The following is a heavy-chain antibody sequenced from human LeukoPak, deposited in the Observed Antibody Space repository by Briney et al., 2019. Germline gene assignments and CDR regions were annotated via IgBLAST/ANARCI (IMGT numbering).Heavy chain of an antibody. D-gene: IGHD3-16*01. J-gene: IGHJ4*02. CDR2: ITGDGVTT. V-gene: IGHV3-23*01. CDR1: GFTFSSSA. Sequence: GGSLGLSCAASGFTFSSSAMSWVRQTHSKGLEWLSSITGDGVTTYYADSVKGRFTISRDNSKNILFLQMNSLRAEDSASYFCAKERRRVDTSMIRSYFFDSWGQGTPVTVSS. CDR3: AKERRRVDTSMIRSYFFDS.